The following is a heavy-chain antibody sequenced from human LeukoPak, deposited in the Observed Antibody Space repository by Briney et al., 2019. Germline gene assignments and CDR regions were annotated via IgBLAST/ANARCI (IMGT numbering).Heavy chain of an antibody. CDR3: ARGLGEGYPDS. Sequence: SETLSLTCAAHGGSFNGFYWTWMRQAPGKGPEWIGEINHSRGTSYTASLWSRVTISQDTSKNPFSLKLTSVTAADTAVYYCARGLGEGYPDSWGRGTLVIVSS. CDR1: GGSFNGFY. D-gene: IGHD5-24*01. J-gene: IGHJ4*02. CDR2: INHSRGT. V-gene: IGHV4-34*01.